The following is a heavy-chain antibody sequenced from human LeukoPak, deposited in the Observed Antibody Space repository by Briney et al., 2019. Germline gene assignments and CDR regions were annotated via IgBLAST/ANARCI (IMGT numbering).Heavy chain of an antibody. CDR2: ISCEGSNK. CDR3: AIYYDSSGYETMNAFDI. Sequence: GGSLRVSCAASGFTFSSDGMHWGREGPGKGLEWGAVISCEGSNKYYADSVKGRFTISRDNSKNTLYLQMNRLRVEDTAVYYCAIYYDSSGYETMNAFDIWGQGTMVTVSS. D-gene: IGHD3-22*01. CDR1: GFTFSSDG. V-gene: IGHV3-30*03. J-gene: IGHJ3*02.